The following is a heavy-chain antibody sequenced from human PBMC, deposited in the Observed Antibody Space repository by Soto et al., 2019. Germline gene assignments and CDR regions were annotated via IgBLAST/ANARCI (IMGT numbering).Heavy chain of an antibody. D-gene: IGHD6-13*01. CDR2: ISGDGSRT. CDR3: ARRHGSEAGSLPSY. J-gene: IGHJ4*02. V-gene: IGHV3-23*01. CDR1: RFTFSSFA. Sequence: GGSLRLSCAASRFTFSSFAMSWVRQAPGKGLEWVSAISGDGSRTYYADSVNGRFTISRDNSKNTLYLQINALKVEDTAVYYCARRHGSEAGSLPSYWGQGTLVTVSS.